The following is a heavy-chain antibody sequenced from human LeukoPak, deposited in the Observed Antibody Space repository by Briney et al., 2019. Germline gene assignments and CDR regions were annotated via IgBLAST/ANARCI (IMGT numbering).Heavy chain of an antibody. CDR1: GGTFSSYA. Sequence: SVKVSCKASGGTFSSYAISWVRQAPGQGLEGMGGIIPFFGTANYAQKFQGRVTITADESTSTAYMELSSLRSEDTAVYYCARDRPASIAAADRWGPNWFDPWGQGTLVTVSS. D-gene: IGHD6-13*01. CDR3: ARDRPASIAAADRWGPNWFDP. CDR2: IIPFFGTA. J-gene: IGHJ5*02. V-gene: IGHV1-69*13.